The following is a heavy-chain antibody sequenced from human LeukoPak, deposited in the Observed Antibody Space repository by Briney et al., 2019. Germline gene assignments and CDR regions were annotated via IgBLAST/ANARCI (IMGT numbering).Heavy chain of an antibody. V-gene: IGHV4-4*07. Sequence: PSETLSLTCTVSGGSISSYYWSWIRQPAGKGLEWIGRIYTSRSTNYNPSLKSRVTMSVDTSKNQFSLKLSSVTAADTAVYYCARISYSSSWYYWFDPWGQGTLVTVSS. CDR1: GGSISSYY. D-gene: IGHD6-13*01. CDR2: IYTSRST. J-gene: IGHJ5*02. CDR3: ARISYSSSWYYWFDP.